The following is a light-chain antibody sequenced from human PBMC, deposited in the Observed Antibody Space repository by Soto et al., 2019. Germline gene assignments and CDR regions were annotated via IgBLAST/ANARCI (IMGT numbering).Light chain of an antibody. CDR1: QSLFYSSNNKDY. CDR2: WAS. Sequence: DIVMTQSPDSLAVSLGERATINCKSSQSLFYSSNNKDYLAWYQQTPGQAPRLLIYWASTRESGVPARFSGSGSETDFTLTVSSLQAEDVAVYYCQQYYSTPWTFGQGTKVEIK. V-gene: IGKV4-1*01. CDR3: QQYYSTPWT. J-gene: IGKJ1*01.